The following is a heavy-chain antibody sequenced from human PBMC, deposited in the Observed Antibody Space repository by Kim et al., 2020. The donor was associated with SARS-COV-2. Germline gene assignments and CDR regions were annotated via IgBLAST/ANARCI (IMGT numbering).Heavy chain of an antibody. J-gene: IGHJ4*02. D-gene: IGHD2-15*01. CDR3: ARDLDMKKRFDS. Sequence: TDAPKLQGRVTKTTEPSTSTAYMELRSLRSADTAVYYCARDLDMKKRFDSWGQGTLVTVSS. V-gene: IGHV1-18*01.